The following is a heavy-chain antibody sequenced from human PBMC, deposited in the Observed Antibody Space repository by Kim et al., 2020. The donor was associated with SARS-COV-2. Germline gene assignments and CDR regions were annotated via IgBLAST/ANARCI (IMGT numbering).Heavy chain of an antibody. CDR2: IKSKTDGGTT. J-gene: IGHJ4*02. CDR3: TNQRGYYDSSGYFHFDY. Sequence: GGSLRLSCAASGFTFSNAWMSWVRQAPGKGLEWVGRIKSKTDGGTTDYAAPVKGRFTISRDDSKNTLYLQMNSLKTEDTAVYYCTNQRGYYDSSGYFHFDYWGQGTLVTVSS. V-gene: IGHV3-15*01. CDR1: GFTFSNAW. D-gene: IGHD3-22*01.